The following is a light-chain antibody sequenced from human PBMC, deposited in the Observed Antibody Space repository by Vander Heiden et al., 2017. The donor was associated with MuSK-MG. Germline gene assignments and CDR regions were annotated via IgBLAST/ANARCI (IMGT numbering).Light chain of an antibody. CDR2: KAS. CDR1: QSVSSW. V-gene: IGKV1-5*03. Sequence: DIQMTQSPSTLSASVGDRVTITCRASQSVSSWLAWYPQKPGKAPKLLIYKASSLESGVPSRFSGSGSGTEFTLTISSLQPDDFATSYCQQYNSYSWTFGQGTRVEIK. J-gene: IGKJ1*01. CDR3: QQYNSYSWT.